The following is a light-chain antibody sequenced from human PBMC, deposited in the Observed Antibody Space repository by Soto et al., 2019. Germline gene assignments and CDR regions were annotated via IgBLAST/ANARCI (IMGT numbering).Light chain of an antibody. V-gene: IGKV3-15*01. J-gene: IGKJ5*01. Sequence: EIVMTQSPATLSVPPGDRATLSCRASESVRSNLAWYQQKPGQAPRLLIYGASIRAADIPARISGSGSGTEFTLTISTLQSEDFAVYYCQQYYDWPTITFGQGTRLE. CDR3: QQYYDWPTIT. CDR2: GAS. CDR1: ESVRSN.